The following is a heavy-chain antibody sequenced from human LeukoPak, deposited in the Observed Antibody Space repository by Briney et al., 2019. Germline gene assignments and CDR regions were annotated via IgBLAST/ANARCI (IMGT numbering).Heavy chain of an antibody. J-gene: IGHJ4*02. CDR1: GYTFTSYG. CDR2: ISAYNGNT. D-gene: IGHD6-13*01. CDR3: ARDPLDSSSWSPLFYFDY. Sequence: ASVKVSCKASGYTFTSYGISWVRQAPGQGLEWMGWISAYNGNTNYAQKLQGRVTMTTDTSTSTAYMELRSLRSDDTAVYYCARDPLDSSSWSPLFYFDYWGQGTLVTVSS. V-gene: IGHV1-18*01.